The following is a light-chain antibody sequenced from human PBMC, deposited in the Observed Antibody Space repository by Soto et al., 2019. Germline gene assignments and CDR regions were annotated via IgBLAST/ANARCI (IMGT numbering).Light chain of an antibody. CDR3: HSRA. CDR1: QTISRW. J-gene: IGKJ5*01. V-gene: IGKV1-5*01. Sequence: DIRLTQNPSTLSASVGEEVTITCRASQTISRWLAWYQQKPGRAPKLLLYDASTLESGVPSRFSGSGSETEFTLTISRLQPDDFATYFCHSRAFGQGTRLEI. CDR2: DAS.